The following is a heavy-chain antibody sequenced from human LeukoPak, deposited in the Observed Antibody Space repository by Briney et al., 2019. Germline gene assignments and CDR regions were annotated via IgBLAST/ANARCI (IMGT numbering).Heavy chain of an antibody. CDR3: ARDFSSSLDF. Sequence: GGSLRLPYAASGFTFSDYYISWIRQAPGKGLEWVSYISSSSSYTNYADSVKGRFTISRDNAKNSLYLQMNSLRAEDTAVYYCARDFSSSLDFWGHRDLFTVSS. J-gene: IGHJ4*01. CDR1: GFTFSDYY. V-gene: IGHV3-11*06. CDR2: ISSSSSYT. D-gene: IGHD6-13*01.